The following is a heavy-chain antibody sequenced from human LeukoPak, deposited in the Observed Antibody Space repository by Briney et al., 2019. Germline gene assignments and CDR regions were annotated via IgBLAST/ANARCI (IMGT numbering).Heavy chain of an antibody. CDR3: AVLSTTGTTFSGYRRLNWFDP. V-gene: IGHV4-39*01. Sequence: SETLSHSCTVSGGSISSSSYYWGWIRQTPGKGLEWIGSIYYSGRSYYNPSLKSRVTISVDTSKNQFSLKLSSVTAADTAVYYCAVLSTTGTTFSGYRRLNWFDPWGQGTLVTVSS. CDR2: IYYSGRS. CDR1: GGSISSSSYY. D-gene: IGHD1-1*01. J-gene: IGHJ5*02.